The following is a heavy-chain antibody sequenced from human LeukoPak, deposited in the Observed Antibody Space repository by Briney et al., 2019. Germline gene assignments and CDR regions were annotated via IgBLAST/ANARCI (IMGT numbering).Heavy chain of an antibody. V-gene: IGHV3-23*01. CDR1: GFTFSGSA. CDR2: ISYSGANS. J-gene: IGHJ3*01. CDR3: ARDMQLST. Sequence: RRGSLRLSCAASGFTFSGSAMSWVCPAPGEGLEWVSLISYSGANSYYTDSVRGRFTISRDNAKDTLFLQMNSLRAEDTAIYYCARDMQLSTWGLAAMAADSS. D-gene: IGHD3-16*02.